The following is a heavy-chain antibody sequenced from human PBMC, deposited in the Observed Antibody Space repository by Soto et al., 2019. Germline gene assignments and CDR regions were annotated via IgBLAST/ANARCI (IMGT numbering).Heavy chain of an antibody. CDR2: IYYSGST. Sequence: SETLSPTCTVSGGSISSYYWSWIRQPPGKGLEWIGYIYYSGSTNYNPSLKSRVTISVDTSKNQFSLKLSSVTAADTAVYYCERFRRAVWVAYYYYGMDVWGQGTTVT. D-gene: IGHD3-16*01. CDR3: ERFRRAVWVAYYYYGMDV. J-gene: IGHJ6*02. V-gene: IGHV4-59*01. CDR1: GGSISSYY.